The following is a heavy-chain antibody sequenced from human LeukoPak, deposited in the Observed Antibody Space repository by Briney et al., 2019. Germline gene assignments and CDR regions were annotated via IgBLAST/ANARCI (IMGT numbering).Heavy chain of an antibody. Sequence: SETPSLTCAVYGGSFSGYYWSWIRQPPGKGLEWIGEINHSGSTNYNPSLKSRVTISVDTSKNQFSLKLSSVTAADTAVYYCARAAEYLGYWGQGTLVTVSS. CDR3: ARAAEYLGY. CDR2: INHSGST. J-gene: IGHJ4*02. CDR1: GGSFSGYY. V-gene: IGHV4-34*01.